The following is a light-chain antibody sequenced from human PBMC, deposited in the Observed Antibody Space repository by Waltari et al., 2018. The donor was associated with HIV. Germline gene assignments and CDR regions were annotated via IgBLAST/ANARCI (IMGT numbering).Light chain of an antibody. CDR3: QSYDITLSASVV. V-gene: IGLV1-40*01. Sequence: QSVLTPPHSVSGAPGQRVTIPCTRSTPNIGAVYDRHWYQQIPGTAPKLLISGNKNRPSGVPDRFSASKSGTSASLTITGLQAEDEADYFCQSYDITLSASVVFGGGTKLTVL. J-gene: IGLJ2*01. CDR2: GNK. CDR1: TPNIGAVYD.